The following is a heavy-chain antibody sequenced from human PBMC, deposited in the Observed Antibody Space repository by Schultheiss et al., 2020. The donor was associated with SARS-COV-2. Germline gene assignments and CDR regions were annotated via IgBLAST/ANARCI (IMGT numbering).Heavy chain of an antibody. CDR2: IYYSEST. CDR1: GGSISSYY. CDR3: ARHLGAARTTDDAFDI. J-gene: IGHJ3*02. V-gene: IGHV4-59*08. D-gene: IGHD6-6*01. Sequence: AGSLRLSCTVSGGSISSYYWSWIRQPPGKGLEWIGYIYYSESTNYNPSLKSRVTISVDTSKNQFSLKLTSVTAADTAVYYCARHLGAARTTDDAFDIWGQGTMVTVSS.